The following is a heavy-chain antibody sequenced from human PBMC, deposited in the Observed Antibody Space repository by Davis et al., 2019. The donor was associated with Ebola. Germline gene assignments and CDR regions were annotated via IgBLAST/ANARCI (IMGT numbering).Heavy chain of an antibody. D-gene: IGHD3-22*01. Sequence: ASVKVSCKASGYTFTGHYMHWVRQAPGQGLEWMGWINPNSGGTNYAQKFQGRVTMTRDTSISTAYMELSRLRSDDTAVYYCARGYSSGYYKFDYWGQGTLVTVSS. V-gene: IGHV1-2*02. CDR3: ARGYSSGYYKFDY. CDR2: INPNSGGT. CDR1: GYTFTGHY. J-gene: IGHJ4*02.